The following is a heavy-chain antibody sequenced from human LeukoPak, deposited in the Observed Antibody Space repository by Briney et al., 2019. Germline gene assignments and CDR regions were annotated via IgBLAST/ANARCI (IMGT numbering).Heavy chain of an antibody. V-gene: IGHV3-30*04. CDR2: ISYDGSNK. CDR3: AKDEGSSSGGGGFDY. Sequence: GGSLRLSCAASGFTFNNYAMHWVRQAPGKGLEWVAVISYDGSNKYYADSVKGRFTISRDNSKNTLYLQMNSLRSEDTAVYYCAKDEGSSSGGGGFDYWGQGTLVTVSS. CDR1: GFTFNNYA. J-gene: IGHJ4*02. D-gene: IGHD6-19*01.